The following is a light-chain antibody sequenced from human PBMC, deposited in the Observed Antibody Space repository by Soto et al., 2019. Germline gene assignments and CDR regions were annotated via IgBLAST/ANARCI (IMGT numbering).Light chain of an antibody. CDR2: GAS. V-gene: IGKV3-20*01. J-gene: IGKJ1*01. Sequence: EIVLTQSPGTLSLSPGERVTLSCRASQSVNSEYLAWYQHKPGQAPRLLIFGASIRATGISDRFSGSGSGTDFTLTIRRLEPADFAVYYCQRYGTSPATFGQGTKVEIK. CDR1: QSVNSEY. CDR3: QRYGTSPAT.